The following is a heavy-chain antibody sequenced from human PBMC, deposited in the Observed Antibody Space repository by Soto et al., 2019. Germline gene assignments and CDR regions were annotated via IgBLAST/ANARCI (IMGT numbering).Heavy chain of an antibody. CDR1: GGSISSGGYS. J-gene: IGHJ4*02. D-gene: IGHD4-17*01. V-gene: IGHV4-30-2*01. Sequence: PSETLSLTCAVSGGSISSGGYSWSWIRQPPGKGLEWIGYIYHSGSTYYNPSLKSRVTISVDRSKNQFSLKLSSVTAADTAVYYCARDQGYGDYDYWGQGTLVTV. CDR3: ARDQGYGDYDY. CDR2: IYHSGST.